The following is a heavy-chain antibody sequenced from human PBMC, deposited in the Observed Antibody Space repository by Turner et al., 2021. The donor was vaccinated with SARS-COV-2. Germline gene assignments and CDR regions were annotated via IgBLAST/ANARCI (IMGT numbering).Heavy chain of an antibody. V-gene: IGHV1-2*02. D-gene: IGHD1-1*01. CDR2: INPNSGGT. CDR3: AGVPNESELTLDY. CDR1: GYTFTGYY. Sequence: QVQLVQSGAAWKKPGGSVKFSCKASGYTFTGYYMHWVRQAPGQGLEWMGWINPNSGGTNYAQKFQGRVTMTRDTTISTAYMERSRLRSDDTAVYYCAGVPNESELTLDYWGQGTLVTVSS. J-gene: IGHJ4*02.